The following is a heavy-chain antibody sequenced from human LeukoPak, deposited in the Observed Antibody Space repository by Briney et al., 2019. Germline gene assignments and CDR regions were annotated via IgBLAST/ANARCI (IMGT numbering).Heavy chain of an antibody. J-gene: IGHJ3*02. D-gene: IGHD6-19*01. Sequence: GGSLRLSCAASVFTFSSYGMHCVRQAPGKGRERVAFIRYDGSNKYYADSVKGRFTISRDNSKNTLYLQMNSLRAEDRAVYYCAKGLYSSGRYAFDIWGQGTMVTVSS. CDR1: VFTFSSYG. V-gene: IGHV3-30*02. CDR2: IRYDGSNK. CDR3: AKGLYSSGRYAFDI.